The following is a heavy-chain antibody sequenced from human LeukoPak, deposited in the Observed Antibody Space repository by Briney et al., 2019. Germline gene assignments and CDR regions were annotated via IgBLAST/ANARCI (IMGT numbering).Heavy chain of an antibody. CDR2: ISGTSVNI. CDR1: GFTFTTYV. D-gene: IGHD1-14*01. Sequence: GGSLRLSCAASGFTFTTYVMGWVRQAPGTGLEWVSSISGTSVNIEYADSVKGRFTISRDNSKNTLYLQMSSLRAEVTAVYYCAKKLPANREFDYWGQGTLVTVSS. CDR3: AKKLPANREFDY. J-gene: IGHJ4*02. V-gene: IGHV3-23*01.